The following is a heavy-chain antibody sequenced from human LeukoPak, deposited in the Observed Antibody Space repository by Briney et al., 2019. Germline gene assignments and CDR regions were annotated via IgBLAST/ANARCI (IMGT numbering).Heavy chain of an antibody. CDR2: ISGSGGST. CDR3: AQKYSSGWYDQGFDY. CDR1: GFTFSSYA. J-gene: IGHJ4*02. V-gene: IGHV3-23*01. D-gene: IGHD6-19*01. Sequence: GGSLRLSCAASGFTFSSYAMSWVRQAPGKGLEWVSAISGSGGSTYYADSVKGRFTISRDNSKNTLYLQMNSLRGEDTALYYCAQKYSSGWYDQGFDYWGQGTLVTVSS.